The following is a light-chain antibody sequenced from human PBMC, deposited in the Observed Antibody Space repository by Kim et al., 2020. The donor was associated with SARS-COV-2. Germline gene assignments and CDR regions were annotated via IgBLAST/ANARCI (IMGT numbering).Light chain of an antibody. J-gene: IGKJ1*01. CDR1: QSISNY. Sequence: AAVGDRVTITCPASQSISNYFNWYQQKPGRAPDLLIYGISTLQSGVPSRFSGSGSGTDFTLTISSLQPEDFATYYCQQGYNTPRTFGQGTKVDIK. CDR3: QQGYNTPRT. CDR2: GIS. V-gene: IGKV1-39*01.